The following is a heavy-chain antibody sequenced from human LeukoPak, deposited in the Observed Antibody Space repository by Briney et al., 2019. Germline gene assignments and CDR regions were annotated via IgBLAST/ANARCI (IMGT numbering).Heavy chain of an antibody. D-gene: IGHD2-2*01. CDR2: INSDGSST. CDR3: ARPNDLVVPAAMTRSEFDY. Sequence: GGSLRLSCAVSGFPFSVYEMNWVRQAPGKGLVWVSRINSDGSSTSYADSVKGRFTISRDNAKNTLYLQMNSLRAEDTAVYYCARPNDLVVPAAMTRSEFDYWGQGTLVTVSS. CDR1: GFPFSVYE. V-gene: IGHV3-74*01. J-gene: IGHJ4*02.